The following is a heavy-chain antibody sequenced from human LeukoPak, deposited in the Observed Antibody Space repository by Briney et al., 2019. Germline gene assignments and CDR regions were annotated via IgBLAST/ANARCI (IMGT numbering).Heavy chain of an antibody. CDR3: ATQRRIFGVVIIPPHFDY. CDR1: GGSLSTSTYY. V-gene: IGHV4-39*01. CDR2: IYYSGST. Sequence: SDTLSLTCTVSGGSLSTSTYYWGWIRQPPGKGLEWIGSIYYSGSTYYNPSLKSRVTISVDTSKNQFSLKLSSVTAADTAVYYCATQRRIFGVVIIPPHFDYWGQGTLVTVSS. D-gene: IGHD3-3*01. J-gene: IGHJ4*02.